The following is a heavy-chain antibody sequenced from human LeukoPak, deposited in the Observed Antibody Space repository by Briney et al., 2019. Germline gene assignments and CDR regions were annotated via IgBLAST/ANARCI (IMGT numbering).Heavy chain of an antibody. V-gene: IGHV6-1*01. CDR3: ARGGSRDGYNPFDY. D-gene: IGHD5-24*01. Sequence: SQTLSLTCAISGDSVSSNSAAWNWIRQSPSRGLEWLGRTYYRSKWYNDCAVSVRSRITINPDTSKNQFSLQLNSVTPEDTAVYYCARGGSRDGYNPFDYWGQGTLVTVSS. CDR2: TYYRSKWYN. J-gene: IGHJ4*02. CDR1: GDSVSSNSAA.